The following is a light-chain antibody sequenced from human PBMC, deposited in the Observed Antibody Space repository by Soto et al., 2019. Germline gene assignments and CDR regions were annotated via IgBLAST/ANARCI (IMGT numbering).Light chain of an antibody. V-gene: IGKV3-15*01. J-gene: IGKJ4*01. CDR3: QQHNNWPLT. Sequence: EIVMTQSPATLSVSPGERATLSCRASQSVGSNLAWYQQKPGQAPRLLMYGISTRATGIPARFSGSGSGTEFTLTISSLQSEDFAIYYCQQHNNWPLTFGGGTKVEIK. CDR2: GIS. CDR1: QSVGSN.